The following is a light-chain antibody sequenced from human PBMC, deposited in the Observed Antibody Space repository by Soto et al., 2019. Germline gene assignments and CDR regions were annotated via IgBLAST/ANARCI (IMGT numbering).Light chain of an antibody. CDR2: EVS. Sequence: QSVLTQPPSASGSPGQSVTISCTGTSSDVGGYNYVSWYQQHPGKAPKLMIYEVSKRPSGVPDRFSGSKSGNTASLTVSGLQAEDEADYYCCSYAGSNNLGVLGTGTKVTVL. CDR1: SSDVGGYNY. J-gene: IGLJ1*01. V-gene: IGLV2-8*01. CDR3: CSYAGSNNLGV.